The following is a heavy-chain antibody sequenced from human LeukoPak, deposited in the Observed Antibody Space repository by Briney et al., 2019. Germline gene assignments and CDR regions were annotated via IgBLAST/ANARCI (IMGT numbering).Heavy chain of an antibody. Sequence: ASVKVSCKASGYTFTSYDINWVRQATGQGLEWMGWMNPNSGNTGYAQKFQGRVTMTRNTSISTAYMELSSLRSEDTAVYYCARRPGRDIVVVPAVHYGMDVWGQGTTVAVSS. D-gene: IGHD2-2*01. CDR2: MNPNSGNT. CDR1: GYTFTSYD. CDR3: ARRPGRDIVVVPAVHYGMDV. V-gene: IGHV1-8*01. J-gene: IGHJ6*02.